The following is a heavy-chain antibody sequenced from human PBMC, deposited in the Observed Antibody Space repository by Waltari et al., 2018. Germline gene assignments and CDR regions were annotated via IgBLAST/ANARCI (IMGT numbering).Heavy chain of an antibody. J-gene: IGHJ4*02. Sequence: QVQLVQSGAEVKKPGASVKVSCKASGYTFTGYYMHWVRQAPGQGLEWMGWINPNSGGTNYAQKVQGRVTMTRDTSISTAYMELSRLRSDDTAVYYCASGSPLYDFWSGPFDYWGQGTLVTVSS. D-gene: IGHD3-3*01. CDR2: INPNSGGT. CDR1: GYTFTGYY. CDR3: ASGSPLYDFWSGPFDY. V-gene: IGHV1-2*02.